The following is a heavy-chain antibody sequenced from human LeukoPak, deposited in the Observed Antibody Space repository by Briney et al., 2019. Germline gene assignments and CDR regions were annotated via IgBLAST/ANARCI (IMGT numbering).Heavy chain of an antibody. CDR3: ARVPRGGSGSYPFFGY. Sequence: ASVKVSCKASGYTFTGYYMHWVRQAPGQGLEWMGWINPNSGGTNYAQKFQGRVTMTRDTSISTAYMELSRLRSDDTAVYYCARVPRGGSGSYPFFGYWGQGTLVTVSS. V-gene: IGHV1-2*02. D-gene: IGHD1-26*01. CDR2: INPNSGGT. CDR1: GYTFTGYY. J-gene: IGHJ4*02.